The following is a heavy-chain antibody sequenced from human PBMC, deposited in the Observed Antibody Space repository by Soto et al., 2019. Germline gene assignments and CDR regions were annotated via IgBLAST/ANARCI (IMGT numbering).Heavy chain of an antibody. CDR1: GFTFSSYG. CDR3: ARVYPTSDY. D-gene: IGHD1-1*01. J-gene: IGHJ4*02. Sequence: GGSLRLSCAASGFTFSSYGMYWVRQAPGEGLECVSAISDSGSNSYYADSVKGRFAISRDNFRNTLYLQMSSLRAEDTAVYYSARVYPTSDYWGQGTLVTVSS. V-gene: IGHV3-23*01. CDR2: ISDSGSNS.